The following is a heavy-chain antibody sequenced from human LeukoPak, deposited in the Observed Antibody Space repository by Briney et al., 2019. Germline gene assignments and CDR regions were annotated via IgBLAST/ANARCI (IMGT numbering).Heavy chain of an antibody. Sequence: SETLSPTCTVSGGSISTYYWSWIRQPPGKGLEWIGYIYYSGSTHYNPSLKSRVTISVDTSKNQFSLKLSSLTAADTAVYYCARATNYYDSSGYYPRPHFDYWGRGTLVTVSS. D-gene: IGHD3-22*01. CDR1: GGSISTYY. J-gene: IGHJ4*02. CDR3: ARATNYYDSSGYYPRPHFDY. CDR2: IYYSGST. V-gene: IGHV4-59*01.